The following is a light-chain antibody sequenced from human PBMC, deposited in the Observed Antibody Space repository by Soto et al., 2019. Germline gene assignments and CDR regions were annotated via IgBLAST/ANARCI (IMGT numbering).Light chain of an antibody. J-gene: IGKJ4*01. CDR3: QQYESYLS. Sequence: DIVMTQSPATLSVAPGERVTFSCRASQGVSRKLAWYQHKPGQAPRLLISGASTGATGIPARFSGSGSGTEFTLTISSLQPDDFATYYCQQYESYLSFGGGTKVDIK. V-gene: IGKV3-15*01. CDR2: GAS. CDR1: QGVSRK.